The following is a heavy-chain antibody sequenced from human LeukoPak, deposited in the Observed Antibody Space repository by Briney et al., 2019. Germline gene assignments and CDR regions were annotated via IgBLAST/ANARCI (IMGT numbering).Heavy chain of an antibody. D-gene: IGHD1-1*01. J-gene: IGHJ4*02. CDR1: GFTFSSYA. V-gene: IGHV3-48*03. CDR3: ARDLDPRLRLDY. CDR2: ISSSGRTI. Sequence: PGGSLRLSCAASGFTFSSYAMHWVRQAPGKGLEWVSYISSSGRTIYYAASVKGRFTISRDNAKNSLYLQMNSLRAEDTAVYYCARDLDPRLRLDYWGQGTLVTVSS.